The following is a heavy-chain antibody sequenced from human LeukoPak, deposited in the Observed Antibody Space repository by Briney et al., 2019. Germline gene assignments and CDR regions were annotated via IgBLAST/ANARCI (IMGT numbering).Heavy chain of an antibody. CDR2: IYHSGST. Sequence: SETLSLTCTVSGGSISSGGYYWSWIRQPPGKGLEWIGYIYHSGSTYYNPSLKSRVTISVDRSKNQYSLKLSSVTAADTAVYYCARDLKVRNSLWGQGTLVTVSS. D-gene: IGHD4-23*01. CDR1: GGSISSGGYY. J-gene: IGHJ4*02. CDR3: ARDLKVRNSL. V-gene: IGHV4-30-2*01.